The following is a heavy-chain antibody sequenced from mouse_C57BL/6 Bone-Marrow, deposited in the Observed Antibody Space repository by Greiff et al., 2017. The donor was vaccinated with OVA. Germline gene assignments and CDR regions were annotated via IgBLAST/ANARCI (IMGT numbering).Heavy chain of an antibody. CDR2: IRSKSNNYAT. V-gene: IGHV10-1*01. CDR3: VRHSWFAY. J-gene: IGHJ3*01. CDR1: GFSFNTYA. Sequence: DVMLVESGGGLVQPKGSLKLSCAASGFSFNTYAMNWVRQAPGKGLEWVVRIRSKSNNYATYYADSVKDRFTISRDDSESMLYLQMNNLRTEDTAMYYCVRHSWFAYWGQGTLVTVSA.